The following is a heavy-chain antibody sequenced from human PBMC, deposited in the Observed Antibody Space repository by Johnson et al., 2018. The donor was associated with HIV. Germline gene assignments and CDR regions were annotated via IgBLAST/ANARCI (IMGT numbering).Heavy chain of an antibody. CDR2: IKSKTDGGTT. D-gene: IGHD1-26*01. CDR1: GFTFSNAW. CDR3: ARECVIVAAQGDAFDI. V-gene: IGHV3-15*05. Sequence: VLLVESGGGLVKPGGSLRLSCAASGFTFSNAWMSWVRQAPGKGLEWVGRIKSKTDGGTTDYAAPVKGRFTISRDDSKNTLYLQMNSLRAEDTSLYYCARECVIVAAQGDAFDIWCQGTMVTVSS. J-gene: IGHJ3*02.